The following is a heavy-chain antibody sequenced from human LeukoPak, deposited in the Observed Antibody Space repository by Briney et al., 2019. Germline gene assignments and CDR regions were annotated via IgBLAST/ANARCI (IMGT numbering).Heavy chain of an antibody. CDR2: ISSSSSYI. D-gene: IGHD5-24*01. J-gene: IGHJ4*02. V-gene: IGHV3-21*01. CDR1: GFTFSSYS. Sequence: GGSLRLSCAASGFTFSSYSMNWVRQAPGKGLEWVSSISSSSSYIYYADSVKGRFTISRDNAKNSLYLQMNSLRAEDTAVYYCARDRSASEMATSYWGQGTLVTVSS. CDR3: ARDRSASEMATSY.